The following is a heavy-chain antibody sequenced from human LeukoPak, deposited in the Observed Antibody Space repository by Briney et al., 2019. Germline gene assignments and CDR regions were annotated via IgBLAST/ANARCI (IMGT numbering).Heavy chain of an antibody. Sequence: GGSLRLSCAASGFTFSTYAVHWVRQAPGKGLEWVAIISYDGGSTSYADSVKGRFTISRDNSKNTLYLQMSSLRTEDTAVYYCAKIEGSSSYYFDYWGQGTLVTVSS. V-gene: IGHV3-30*18. CDR1: GFTFSTYA. CDR3: AKIEGSSSYYFDY. D-gene: IGHD6-6*01. J-gene: IGHJ4*02. CDR2: ISYDGGST.